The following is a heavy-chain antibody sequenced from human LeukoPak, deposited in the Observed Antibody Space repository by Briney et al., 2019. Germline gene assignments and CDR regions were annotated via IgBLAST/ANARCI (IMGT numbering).Heavy chain of an antibody. CDR3: ARDEHQYYSESSGRFDF. CDR1: GFTVSFYW. D-gene: IGHD3-22*01. CDR2: IKQDGSEK. J-gene: IGHJ4*02. Sequence: GGSLRLSCVASGFTVSFYWMAWVRQAPGKGLEWVANIKQDGSEKYYVDSARGRFTISRDNAKNSLYLQMNSLRAEDTAVYYCARDEHQYYSESSGRFDFWGQGVLVTVYS. V-gene: IGHV3-7*04.